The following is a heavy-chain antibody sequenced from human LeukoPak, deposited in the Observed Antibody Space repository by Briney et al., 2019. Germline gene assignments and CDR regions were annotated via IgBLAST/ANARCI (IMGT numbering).Heavy chain of an antibody. J-gene: IGHJ4*02. CDR1: GFTFSSYA. D-gene: IGHD6-13*01. CDR3: AKDGDRAAGLYPIDY. Sequence: GGSLRLSCAASGFTFSSYAMSWVRQAPGKGLEWVLAISGSGGSTYYADSVKGRFTISRDNSKNTLYLQMNSLRAEDTAVYYCAKDGDRAAGLYPIDYWGQGTLVTVSS. V-gene: IGHV3-23*01. CDR2: ISGSGGST.